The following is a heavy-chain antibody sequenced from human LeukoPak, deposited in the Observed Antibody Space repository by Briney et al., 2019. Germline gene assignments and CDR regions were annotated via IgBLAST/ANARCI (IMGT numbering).Heavy chain of an antibody. CDR3: AKVYYDSSGYLNDY. J-gene: IGHJ4*02. Sequence: PGGSLRLSCAASGFTFSSYAMSWVRQAPGKGLEWVSAISGSGGSTYYADSVKGRFTISRDNSKNTLYLQMNSLRAEDTAVYYCAKVYYDSSGYLNDYWGQGTLVTVSS. V-gene: IGHV3-23*01. CDR2: ISGSGGST. CDR1: GFTFSSYA. D-gene: IGHD3-22*01.